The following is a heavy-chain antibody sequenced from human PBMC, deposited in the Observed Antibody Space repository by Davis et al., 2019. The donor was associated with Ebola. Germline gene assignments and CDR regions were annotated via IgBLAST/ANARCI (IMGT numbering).Heavy chain of an antibody. CDR2: ISYDGSNK. CDR3: ARNSPMVATFDY. CDR1: GFTFSSYG. V-gene: IGHV3-30*03. J-gene: IGHJ4*02. D-gene: IGHD5-12*01. Sequence: PGGSLRPSCAVSGFTFSSYGMHWVRQAPGKGLEWVAVISYDGSNKYYADSVKGRFTISRDNSKNSLYLQMNSLRAEDTAVYYCARNSPMVATFDYWGQGTLVTVSS.